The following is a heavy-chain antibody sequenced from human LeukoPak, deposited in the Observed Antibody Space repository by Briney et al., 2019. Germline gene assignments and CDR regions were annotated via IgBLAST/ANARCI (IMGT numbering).Heavy chain of an antibody. J-gene: IGHJ4*02. V-gene: IGHV3-30*04. CDR1: GFTFSSYA. CDR3: AREDGDCSSTSCYRGADY. D-gene: IGHD2-2*01. Sequence: GRSLRLSCAASGFTFSSYAMHWVRQAPGKGLGWVAVISYDGSNKYYAESVKGRFTISRDNSTNTLYLQMNSLRAEATAVYYCAREDGDCSSTSCYRGADYWGQGTLVTVSS. CDR2: ISYDGSNK.